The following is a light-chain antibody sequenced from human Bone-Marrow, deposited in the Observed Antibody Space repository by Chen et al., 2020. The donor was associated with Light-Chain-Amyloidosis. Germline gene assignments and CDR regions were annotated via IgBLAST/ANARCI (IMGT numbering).Light chain of an antibody. J-gene: IGLJ2*01. CDR2: RDT. CDR1: DLPTKY. V-gene: IGLV3-25*03. CDR3: QSADSSGTYEVI. Sequence: SYALTQPPSVSVSPGQTARITCPGEDLPTKYAYWYQQKPGQAPVLVIHRDTERPSGISERFSGSSSGTTATLTISGVQAEDEADYHCQSADSSGTYEVIFGGGTKLTVL.